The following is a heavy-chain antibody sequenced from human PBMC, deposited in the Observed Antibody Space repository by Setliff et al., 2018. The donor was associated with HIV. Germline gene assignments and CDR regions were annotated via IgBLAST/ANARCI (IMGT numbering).Heavy chain of an antibody. V-gene: IGHV3-15*01. CDR3: TTIQKLTTPVDY. J-gene: IGHJ4*02. CDR2: IKSKTDGGTT. Sequence: GGSLRLSCAASGFTFGNAWMSWVRQAPGKGLEWVGRIKSKTDGGTTDYAAPVKGRFTISRDDSKNTLYLQMNSLKTEDTAVYYCTTIQKLTTPVDYWGQGTQVTVSS. D-gene: IGHD4-17*01. CDR1: GFTFGNAW.